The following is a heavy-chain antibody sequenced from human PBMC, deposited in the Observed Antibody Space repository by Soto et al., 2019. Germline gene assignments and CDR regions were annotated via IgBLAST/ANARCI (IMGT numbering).Heavy chain of an antibody. J-gene: IGHJ5*02. Sequence: EVQLLESGGGLVQPGGSLRLSCAASGFTFSNYAMTWVRQAPGKGLEWVSAISGAGRSAYYADSVKGRFTISRDNSRNTRYLQMNSLGAEDTAVYYCAKDGVRICGSGDWFDPWGQGTLVTVSS. D-gene: IGHD3-10*01. V-gene: IGHV3-23*01. CDR2: ISGAGRSA. CDR3: AKDGVRICGSGDWFDP. CDR1: GFTFSNYA.